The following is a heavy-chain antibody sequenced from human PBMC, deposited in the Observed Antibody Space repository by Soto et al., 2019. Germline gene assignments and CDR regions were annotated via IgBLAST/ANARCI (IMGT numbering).Heavy chain of an antibody. CDR2: ISAYNGNT. V-gene: IGHV1-18*01. J-gene: IGHJ3*02. Sequence: QVQLVQSGAEVKKPGASVKVSCKASGYTFTSYGISWVRQAPGQGLEWMGWISAYNGNTNYAQKLQGRVTMTTDTSTSTAYMELRSRRSDDTAVYYCARGVDYYDSSGYYPHDAFDIWGQGTMVTVSS. D-gene: IGHD3-22*01. CDR1: GYTFTSYG. CDR3: ARGVDYYDSSGYYPHDAFDI.